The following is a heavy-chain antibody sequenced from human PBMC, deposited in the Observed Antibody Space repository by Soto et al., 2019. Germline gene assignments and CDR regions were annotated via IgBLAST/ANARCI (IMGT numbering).Heavy chain of an antibody. CDR1: GYRFTAYH. Sequence: QVQLVQSGAEVKKPGASVRVSCKASGYRFTAYHMHWVRQAPGQGLEWMGWINPNSGVTNYAQKFQDWVTVTRDTAISTVYMELSRLKPDDTAVYYCARENIFGVVREYYFDYWGQGTLVTVSS. D-gene: IGHD3-3*01. J-gene: IGHJ4*02. CDR2: INPNSGVT. V-gene: IGHV1-2*04. CDR3: ARENIFGVVREYYFDY.